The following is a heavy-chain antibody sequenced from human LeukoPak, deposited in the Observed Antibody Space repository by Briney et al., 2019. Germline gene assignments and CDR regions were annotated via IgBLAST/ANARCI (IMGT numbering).Heavy chain of an antibody. CDR2: IYSSGTT. J-gene: IGHJ4*02. CDR1: GDSISSSYY. V-gene: IGHV4-39*07. CDR3: ARSSESYDSSGYYSYYFDY. D-gene: IGHD3-22*01. Sequence: SETLSLTCTVSGDSISSSYYWAWIRQPPGKGLEWIGSIYSSGTTYYNPSLKSRVTISVDTSKNQFSLKLSSVTAADTAVYYCARSSESYDSSGYYSYYFDYWGQGTLVTVSS.